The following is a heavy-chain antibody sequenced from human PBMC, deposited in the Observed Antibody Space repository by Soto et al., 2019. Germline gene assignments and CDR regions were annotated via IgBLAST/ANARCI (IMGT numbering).Heavy chain of an antibody. CDR2: IYWDDDK. J-gene: IGHJ4*02. D-gene: IGHD5-12*01. CDR1: GFSLSTSGVG. CDR3: AHVYGGYDNFDY. Sequence: QITLKESGPTLVKPTQTRTLTCTFSGFSLSTSGVGVGWIRQPPGKALEWLALIYWDDDKRYSPSLKSRLTITKDTSKNQVVLTMTNMDPVDTATYYCAHVYGGYDNFDYWGQGNLVTVSS. V-gene: IGHV2-5*02.